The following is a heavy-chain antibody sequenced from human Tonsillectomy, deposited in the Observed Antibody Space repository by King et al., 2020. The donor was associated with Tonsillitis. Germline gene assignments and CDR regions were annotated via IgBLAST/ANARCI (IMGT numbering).Heavy chain of an antibody. J-gene: IGHJ2*01. V-gene: IGHV3-7*03. Sequence: VQLVESGGGLVQPGGSLRLSCAASGFTFSSYWMSWVRQAPGKGLEWVANIKQDGSEAYYVDSVTGRLTISRDNAENSLYLQMNSLRAEGTSVYYCARDSLTATRAFDLWGRGTLVTVSS. D-gene: IGHD1-14*01. CDR3: ARDSLTATRAFDL. CDR2: IKQDGSEA. CDR1: GFTFSSYW.